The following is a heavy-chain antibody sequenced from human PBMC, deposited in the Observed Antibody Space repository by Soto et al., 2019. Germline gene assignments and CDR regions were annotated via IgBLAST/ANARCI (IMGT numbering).Heavy chain of an antibody. CDR1: GFSFSDYW. V-gene: IGHV3-7*03. J-gene: IGHJ3*02. CDR2: IKQDGTER. Sequence: QPGGSLRLSCAASGFSFSDYWMNWVRQAPGKGLEWVASIKQDGTERSYVDSVKGRFTISRDNAKNSLYLQMNSLRAEDTAVYYCARGAPEQLVDAFDIWGQGTMVTVSS. CDR3: ARGAPEQLVDAFDI. D-gene: IGHD6-6*01.